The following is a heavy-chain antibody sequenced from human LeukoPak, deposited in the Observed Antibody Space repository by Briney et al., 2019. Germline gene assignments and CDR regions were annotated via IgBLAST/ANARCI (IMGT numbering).Heavy chain of an antibody. D-gene: IGHD3-16*01. J-gene: IGHJ4*02. CDR1: GGSIRSFF. CDR3: ARSASRITAYDY. Sequence: SETLSLTCTVSGGSIRSFFWSWIRQSPGEGLEWIGYIYNTGITKYNLSLKSRVTMSVDTSKNQFALELSSVTSADTAVYYCARSASRITAYDYWGQGILVSVSS. CDR2: IYNTGIT. V-gene: IGHV4-59*01.